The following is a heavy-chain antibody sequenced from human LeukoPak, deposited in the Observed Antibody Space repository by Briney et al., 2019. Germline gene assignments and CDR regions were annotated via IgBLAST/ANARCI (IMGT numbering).Heavy chain of an antibody. CDR2: IYFSGGT. CDR1: GDSISSSNCY. CDR3: ARETGDSSGYYDY. V-gene: IGHV4-39*02. J-gene: IGHJ4*02. D-gene: IGHD3-22*01. Sequence: PSETLSLTCTVSGDSISSSNCYWGWIRQPPGKGLEWIGSIYFSGGTYYNASLKSRVTISVDTSKNQFSLKLSSVTAADTAVYYCARETGDSSGYYDYWGQGTLVTVSS.